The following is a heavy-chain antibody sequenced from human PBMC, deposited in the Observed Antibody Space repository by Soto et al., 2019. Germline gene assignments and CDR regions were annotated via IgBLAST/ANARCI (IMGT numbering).Heavy chain of an antibody. V-gene: IGHV4-31*02. CDR3: VRDGILDMACRGGMGI. Sequence: HPRKGLEWIGYIYYSGTTYYNPSLKSRVTISLDTSKNQFSLKVNPVTAADTAVYFCVRDGILDMACRGGMGIWGEG. CDR2: IYYSGTT. J-gene: IGHJ6*02. D-gene: IGHD2-2*03.